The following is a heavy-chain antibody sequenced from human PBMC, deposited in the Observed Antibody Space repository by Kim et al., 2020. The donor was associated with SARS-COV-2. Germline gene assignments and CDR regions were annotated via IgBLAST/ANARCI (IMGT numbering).Heavy chain of an antibody. Sequence: SETLSLTCTVSSDSISSYYWSWIRQLPGKGLEWLGYIYYSGSTDYNPSLKSRVTISWGTSKNQVSLDVTSVSAADTAVYYCTRSEGRGSWHQFDYWGQGVLVTVSS. CDR3: TRSEGRGSWHQFDY. CDR2: IYYSGST. D-gene: IGHD6-13*01. V-gene: IGHV4-59*01. CDR1: SDSISSYY. J-gene: IGHJ4*02.